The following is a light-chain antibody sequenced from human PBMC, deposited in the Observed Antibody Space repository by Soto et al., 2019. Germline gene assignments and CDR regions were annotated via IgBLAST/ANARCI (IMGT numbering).Light chain of an antibody. CDR2: EVS. J-gene: IGLJ1*01. CDR3: SSYARGIPDYA. CDR1: SSDVGGYNY. Sequence: QSVLNQPPSASRSPGQSVPISCTGTSSDVGGYNYVSWYQQHQAKAPKLMIYEVSMRPSGVPDCFSGSESGIPASLYVSGLQAEDEGNYYCSSYARGIPDYAFGPLPTVTV. V-gene: IGLV2-8*02.